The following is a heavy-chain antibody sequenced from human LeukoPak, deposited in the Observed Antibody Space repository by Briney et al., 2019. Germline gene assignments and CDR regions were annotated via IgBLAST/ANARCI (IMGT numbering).Heavy chain of an antibody. D-gene: IGHD3-10*01. CDR3: ARKENVYYYFDY. V-gene: IGHV4-28*01. J-gene: IGHJ4*02. CDR1: GYSITSSSW. CDR2: IYHSGTP. Sequence: SDTLSLTCAVSGYSITSSSWWGWIRQPPGKGLEWIGYIYHSGTPYYNPSLQSRVTMSVDTSKNQFPLKLSSVTAVDPAVYYCARKENVYYYFDYWGQGTLVTVSS.